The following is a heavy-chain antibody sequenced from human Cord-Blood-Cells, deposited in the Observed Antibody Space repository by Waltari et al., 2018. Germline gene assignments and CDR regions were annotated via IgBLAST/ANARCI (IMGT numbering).Heavy chain of an antibody. CDR2: IYYSGST. J-gene: IGHJ4*02. Sequence: QLQLQESGPGLVKPSETLSLTCTVSGGSISSSSYYWGWIRQPPGKGLEWIGSIYYSGSTYYNPSRKSRVTISVDTSKNQFSLKLSSVTAADTAVYYCARLSGLEWLLYYWGQGTLVTVSS. V-gene: IGHV4-39*01. CDR3: ARLSGLEWLLYY. CDR1: GGSISSSSYY. D-gene: IGHD3-3*01.